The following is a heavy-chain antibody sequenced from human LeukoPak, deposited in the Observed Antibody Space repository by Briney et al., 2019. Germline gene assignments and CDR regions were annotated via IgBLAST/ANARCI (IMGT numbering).Heavy chain of an antibody. CDR2: INHSGST. CDR3: ARGGRVGPSSNRH. V-gene: IGHV4-34*01. CDR1: GGSFSGYH. J-gene: IGHJ4*02. Sequence: PSETLSLTCAVYGGSFSGYHWSWIRQPPGKGLEWIGEINHSGSTNYNPSLKSRVTISVDTSKNQFSLKLSSVTAADTAVYYCARGGRVGPSSNRHWGQGTLVTVSS. D-gene: IGHD6-13*01.